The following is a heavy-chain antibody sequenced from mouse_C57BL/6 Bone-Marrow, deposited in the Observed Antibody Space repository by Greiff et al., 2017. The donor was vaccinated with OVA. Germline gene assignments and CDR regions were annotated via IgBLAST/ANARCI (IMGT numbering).Heavy chain of an antibody. J-gene: IGHJ2*01. CDR2: IYPGSGNT. D-gene: IGHD2-3*01. CDR3: ARAGWLLPYFDY. V-gene: IGHV1-55*01. Sequence: VHLVESGAELVKPGASVKMSCKASGYTFTSYWITWVKQRPGQGLEWIGDIYPGSGNTNYNEKFKSKATLTVDTSSSTAYMQLSSLTSEDSAVYYCARAGWLLPYFDYWGQGTTLTVSS. CDR1: GYTFTSYW.